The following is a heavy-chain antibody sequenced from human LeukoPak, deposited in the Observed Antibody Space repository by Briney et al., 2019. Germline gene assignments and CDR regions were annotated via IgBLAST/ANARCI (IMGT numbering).Heavy chain of an antibody. CDR2: ISAYNGNT. Sequence: GASVKVSCKASGYTFTSYGISWVRQAPGQGLEWMGWISAYNGNTNYAQKLQGRVTMTTDTSTSTAYMELRSLRSDDTAVYYCARGTDVLRYFDWLSPFDPWGRGTLVTVSS. CDR3: ARGTDVLRYFDWLSPFDP. D-gene: IGHD3-9*01. V-gene: IGHV1-18*01. J-gene: IGHJ5*02. CDR1: GYTFTSYG.